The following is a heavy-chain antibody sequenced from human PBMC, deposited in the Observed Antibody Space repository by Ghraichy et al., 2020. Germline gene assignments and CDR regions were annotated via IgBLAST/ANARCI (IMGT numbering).Heavy chain of an antibody. Sequence: LSLTCAASGFTVSSNYMSWVRQAPGKGLEWVSVIYSGGSTYYADSVKGRFTISRDNSKNTLYLQMNSLRAEDTAVYYCAREEGKRLPTKNWGQGTLVTVSS. CDR1: GFTVSSNY. J-gene: IGHJ4*02. CDR3: AREEGKRLPTKN. V-gene: IGHV3-66*01. CDR2: IYSGGST. D-gene: IGHD6-25*01.